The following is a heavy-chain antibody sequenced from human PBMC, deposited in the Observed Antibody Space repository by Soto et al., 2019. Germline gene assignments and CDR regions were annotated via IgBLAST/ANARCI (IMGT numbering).Heavy chain of an antibody. CDR2: INHSGST. J-gene: IGHJ6*02. D-gene: IGHD3-3*01. CDR3: ARGRTYYDFWSGYYRPYYHYGMDV. Sequence: SETLSLTCAVYGGSFSGYYWSWIRQPPGKGLEWIGEINHSGSTNYNPSLKSRVTISVDTSKNQFSLKLSSVTAADTAVYYCARGRTYYDFWSGYYRPYYHYGMDVWGQGTTVTVSS. V-gene: IGHV4-34*01. CDR1: GGSFSGYY.